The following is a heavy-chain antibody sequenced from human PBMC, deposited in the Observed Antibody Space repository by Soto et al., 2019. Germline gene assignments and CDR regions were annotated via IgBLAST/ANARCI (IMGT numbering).Heavy chain of an antibody. J-gene: IGHJ6*02. CDR1: GGSFSCYY. Sequence: PSETLSLTCAVYGGSFSCYYWSWIRQPPGKGLEWIGEINHSGSTNYNPSLKSRVTISVDTSKNQFSLKLSSVTAADTAVYYCARAVVVVPAATYYYYGMDVWGQGTTVTVSS. D-gene: IGHD2-2*01. CDR2: INHSGST. CDR3: ARAVVVVPAATYYYYGMDV. V-gene: IGHV4-34*01.